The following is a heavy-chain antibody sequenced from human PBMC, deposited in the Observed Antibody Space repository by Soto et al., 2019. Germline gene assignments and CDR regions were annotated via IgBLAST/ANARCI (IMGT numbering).Heavy chain of an antibody. Sequence: QVQLQESGPGLVKPSQTLSLTCTVSGGSISSGDYYWSWIRQPPGKGLEWIGYIYYSGSTYYNQSLKSRVTISVDTSKNQFSLKLSSVTAADTAVYYCARGGYCSSTSCYTRPFDYWGQGTLVTVSS. CDR1: GGSISSGDYY. V-gene: IGHV4-30-4*01. J-gene: IGHJ4*02. CDR2: IYYSGST. CDR3: ARGGYCSSTSCYTRPFDY. D-gene: IGHD2-2*02.